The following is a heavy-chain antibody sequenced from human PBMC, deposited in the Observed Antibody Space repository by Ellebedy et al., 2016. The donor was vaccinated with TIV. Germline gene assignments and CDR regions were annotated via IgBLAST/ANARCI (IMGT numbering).Heavy chain of an antibody. V-gene: IGHV4-61*01. CDR3: ARVALVRGVIGAFDI. D-gene: IGHD3-10*01. Sequence: SETLSLTXTVSGGSVSSGSYYWSWIRQPPGKGLEWIGYIYYSGSTNYNPSLKSRVTISVDTSKNQFSLKLSSVTAADTAVYYCARVALVRGVIGAFDIWGQGTMVTVSS. CDR2: IYYSGST. CDR1: GGSVSSGSYY. J-gene: IGHJ3*02.